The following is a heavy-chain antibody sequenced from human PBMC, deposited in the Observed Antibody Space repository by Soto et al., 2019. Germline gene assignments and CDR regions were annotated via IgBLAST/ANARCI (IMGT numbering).Heavy chain of an antibody. J-gene: IGHJ3*02. CDR2: MNPNSGNT. D-gene: IGHD3-16*02. CDR3: ARGADYVWGSYRHDAFDI. Sequence: QVQLVQSGAEVKKPGASVKVSCKASGYTFTSYDINWVRQATGQGLEWMGWMNPNSGNTGYAQKFQGRVTMTRNTSISTAYMELSSLRSEDTAVYYCARGADYVWGSYRHDAFDIWGQGTMVTVSS. V-gene: IGHV1-8*01. CDR1: GYTFTSYD.